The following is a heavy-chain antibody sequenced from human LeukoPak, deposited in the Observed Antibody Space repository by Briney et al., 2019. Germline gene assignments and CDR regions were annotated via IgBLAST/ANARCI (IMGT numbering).Heavy chain of an antibody. CDR1: GGTFSSYA. D-gene: IGHD6-19*01. Sequence: SVKVSCKASGGTFSSYAISWVRQAPGQGLEWMGGIIPIFGTANYAQKFQGRVTITADESTSTVYMELSSLRSEDTAVYYCARGGKAKSQWLAQYYFDYWGQGTLVTVSS. J-gene: IGHJ4*02. CDR3: ARGGKAKSQWLAQYYFDY. V-gene: IGHV1-69*13. CDR2: IIPIFGTA.